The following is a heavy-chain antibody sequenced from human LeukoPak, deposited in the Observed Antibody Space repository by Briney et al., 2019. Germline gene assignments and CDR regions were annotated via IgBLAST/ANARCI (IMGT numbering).Heavy chain of an antibody. CDR1: GYSISSGYY. CDR2: IYHSGST. J-gene: IGHJ4*02. Sequence: SETLSLTCTVSGYSISSGYYWGWIRQPPGKGLEWIGSIYHSGSTYYNPSLKSRVTISVDTSKNQFSLKLSSVTAADTAVYYCARVAASVTNYFDYWGQGTLVTVSS. CDR3: ARVAASVTNYFDY. V-gene: IGHV4-38-2*02. D-gene: IGHD4-11*01.